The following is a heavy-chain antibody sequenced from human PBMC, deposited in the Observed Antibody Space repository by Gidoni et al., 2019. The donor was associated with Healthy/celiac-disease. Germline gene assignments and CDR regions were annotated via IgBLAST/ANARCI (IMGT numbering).Heavy chain of an antibody. D-gene: IGHD5-12*01. Sequence: QLQLQESGPGLVKPSDTLSLPCTVSGGSISSSSYYWGWIRQPPGKGLEWIGSIYYSGSTYYNPSLKSRVTISVDTSKNQFSLKLSSVTAADTAVYYCARHGVEMATIGYWGQGTLVTVSS. V-gene: IGHV4-39*01. CDR1: GGSISSSSYY. J-gene: IGHJ4*02. CDR3: ARHGVEMATIGY. CDR2: IYYSGST.